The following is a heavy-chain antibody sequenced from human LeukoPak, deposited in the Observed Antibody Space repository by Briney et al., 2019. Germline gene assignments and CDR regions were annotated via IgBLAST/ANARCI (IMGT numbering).Heavy chain of an antibody. Sequence: SQTLSLTCTVSGGSISSGDYYWSWIRQPPGKGLEWIGYIYYSGSTYYNPSLKSRVTISVDTSKNQFSLRLSSVTAADTAVYYCARDPELDWVDYWGQGTLVTVSS. V-gene: IGHV4-30-4*08. CDR2: IYYSGST. CDR3: ARDPELDWVDY. J-gene: IGHJ4*02. CDR1: GGSISSGDYY. D-gene: IGHD3-3*01.